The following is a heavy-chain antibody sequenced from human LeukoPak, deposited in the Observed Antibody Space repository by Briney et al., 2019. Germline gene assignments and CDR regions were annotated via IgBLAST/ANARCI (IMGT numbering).Heavy chain of an antibody. CDR2: IKQDGSEK. J-gene: IGHJ3*02. CDR1: GFTFSSYW. V-gene: IGHV3-7*01. Sequence: GGSLRPSCAASGFTFSSYWMSWVRQAPGKGLEWVANIKQDGSEKYYVDSVKGRFTISRDNAKNSLYLQMNSLRAEDTAVYYCARDRYYGSGSFDAFDIWGQGTMVTVSS. D-gene: IGHD3-10*01. CDR3: ARDRYYGSGSFDAFDI.